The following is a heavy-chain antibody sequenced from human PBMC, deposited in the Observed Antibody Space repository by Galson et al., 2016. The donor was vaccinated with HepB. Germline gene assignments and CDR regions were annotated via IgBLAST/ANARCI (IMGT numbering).Heavy chain of an antibody. V-gene: IGHV1-2*02. D-gene: IGHD2-8*01. CDR1: GYNFIGHY. Sequence: SVKVSCKASGYNFIGHYMNWVRQAPGQGFEWMGWINPANGDTEYSQKFQGRVTMTRETSITTAFLELTSLQSDDTAVYFCARADVVNGVGFRDDAFDLWGQGTVITVSS. CDR3: ARADVVNGVGFRDDAFDL. CDR2: INPANGDT. J-gene: IGHJ3*01.